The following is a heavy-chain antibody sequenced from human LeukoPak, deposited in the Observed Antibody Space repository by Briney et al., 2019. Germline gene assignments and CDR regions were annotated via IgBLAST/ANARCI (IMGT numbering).Heavy chain of an antibody. CDR1: GFTFSSFG. CDR3: AKTGYSSGWYRIWDY. Sequence: GGSLRLSCAASGFTFSSFGMSWVRQAPGKGLEWVSAISGSGGSAYYADFVKGRFTISRDNSRNSLSLQMNSLRAEDTALYYCAKTGYSSGWYRIWDYWGQGTLVTVSS. J-gene: IGHJ4*02. CDR2: ISGSGGSA. V-gene: IGHV3-23*01. D-gene: IGHD6-19*01.